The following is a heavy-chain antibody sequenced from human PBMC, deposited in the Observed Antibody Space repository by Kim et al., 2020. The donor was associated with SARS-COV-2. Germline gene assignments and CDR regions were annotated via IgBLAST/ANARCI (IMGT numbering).Heavy chain of an antibody. J-gene: IGHJ4*02. D-gene: IGHD3-10*01. Sequence: ASVKVSCKASGYTFTSYAMHWVRQAPGQRLEWMGWINAGNGNTKYSQKFQGRVTITRDTSASTAYMELSSLRSEDTAVYYCARGLMVRGVIFAYWGQGTLVTVSS. CDR1: GYTFTSYA. CDR3: ARGLMVRGVIFAY. CDR2: INAGNGNT. V-gene: IGHV1-3*01.